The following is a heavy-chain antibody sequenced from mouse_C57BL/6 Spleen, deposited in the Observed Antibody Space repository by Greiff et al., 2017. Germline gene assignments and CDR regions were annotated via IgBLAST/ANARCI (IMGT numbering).Heavy chain of an antibody. Sequence: QVQLQQPGAELVMPGASVKLSCKASGYTFTSYWMHWVKQRPGQGLEWIGEIDPSDSYTNYNQKFKGKSTLAVDKSSSTAYMQLSSLTSEDSAVYYCARGRTNYYGSVAYWGQGTLVTVSA. V-gene: IGHV1-69*01. D-gene: IGHD1-1*01. CDR1: GYTFTSYW. J-gene: IGHJ3*01. CDR3: ARGRTNYYGSVAY. CDR2: IDPSDSYT.